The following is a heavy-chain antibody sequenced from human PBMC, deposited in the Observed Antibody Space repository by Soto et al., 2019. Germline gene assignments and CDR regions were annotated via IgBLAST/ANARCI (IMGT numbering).Heavy chain of an antibody. CDR1: GFPVSYGYY. J-gene: IGHJ6*02. CDR2: IYYSGST. CDR3: ARGMETVWGADYYYYGMDV. V-gene: IGHV4-61*08. Sequence: PSETLSLTCGVSGFPVSYGYYWGWIRQPPGKGLEWIGYIYYSGSTNYNPSLKSRVTISVDTSKNQFSLKLSSVTAADTAVYYCARGMETVWGADYYYYGMDVWGQGTTVTVSS. D-gene: IGHD1-26*01.